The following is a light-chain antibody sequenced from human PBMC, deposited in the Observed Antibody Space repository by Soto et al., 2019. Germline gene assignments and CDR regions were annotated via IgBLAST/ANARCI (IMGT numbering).Light chain of an antibody. CDR3: QVWDSSSGV. Sequence: SYELTQPTSVSVAPGETARITCGGNNIGSKSVHWYQRKPGQAPVLVIYYDSDRPSGIPERFSGSNSGNAATLTISRVEAGDEADYYCQVWDSSSGVFGGGTKLTVL. J-gene: IGLJ2*01. CDR1: NIGSKS. CDR2: YDS. V-gene: IGLV3-21*04.